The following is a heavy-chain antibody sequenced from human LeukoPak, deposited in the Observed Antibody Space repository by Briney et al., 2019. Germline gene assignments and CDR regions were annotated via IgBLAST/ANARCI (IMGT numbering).Heavy chain of an antibody. V-gene: IGHV3-21*01. CDR2: ISSSSSYI. D-gene: IGHD3-10*01. CDR1: GFTFSSYS. Sequence: GGSLRLSCAASGFTFSSYSMNWVRQAPGKGLEWVSSISSSSSYIYYADSVKGRFTISRDNAKNSLYLQMNSLRAEDTAVYYCARVHYGSGSRDVWGKGTTVTISS. CDR3: ARVHYGSGSRDV. J-gene: IGHJ6*04.